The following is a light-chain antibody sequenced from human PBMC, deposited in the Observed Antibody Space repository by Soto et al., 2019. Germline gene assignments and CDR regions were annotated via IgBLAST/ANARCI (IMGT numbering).Light chain of an antibody. Sequence: EVVLAQSPGTLSLSPGERATLSCRASQSVTNNYLAWFQQKLGQAPRLLIYGASTRASGIPDRFIGSGSGTDFTLTISTLEPEDFAVYYCHQYGISPWTFGQGTRVDIK. CDR2: GAS. V-gene: IGKV3-20*01. J-gene: IGKJ1*01. CDR3: HQYGISPWT. CDR1: QSVTNNY.